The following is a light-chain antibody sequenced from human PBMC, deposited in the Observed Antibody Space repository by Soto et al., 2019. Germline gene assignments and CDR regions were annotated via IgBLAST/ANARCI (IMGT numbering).Light chain of an antibody. CDR2: SAN. V-gene: IGKV1-17*03. Sequence: DIQMTQSPSYMSASVGDRVTITCRASQDISNFLVWFQQRPGKVPKRLMYSANRLESGVPSRFSGSGSGTEFTLTISSLQPEDFATYYCLKHKSYPRMCGQGIKGDIK. J-gene: IGKJ1*01. CDR1: QDISNF. CDR3: LKHKSYPRM.